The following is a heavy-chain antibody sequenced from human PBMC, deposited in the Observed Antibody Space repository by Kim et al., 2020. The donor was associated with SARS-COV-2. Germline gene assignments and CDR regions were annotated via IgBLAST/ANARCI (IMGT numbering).Heavy chain of an antibody. CDR3: ARLSIAARNY. Sequence: NPTYAQGFTGRFVFSLDTSVSTAYLQISSLKADDTAVYYCARLSIAARNYWGQGTLVTVSS. J-gene: IGHJ4*02. D-gene: IGHD6-6*01. CDR2: NP. V-gene: IGHV7-4-1*02.